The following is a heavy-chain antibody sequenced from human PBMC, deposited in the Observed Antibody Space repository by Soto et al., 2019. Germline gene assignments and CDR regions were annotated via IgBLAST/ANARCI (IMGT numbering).Heavy chain of an antibody. Sequence: QVQLVQSGAEVKKPGSSVKVSCKASGGTFGSYAISWVRQAPGQGLEWMGGIIPIFGTANYAQKFQGRVTITADESTSTAYMELSSLRSEDTAVNYCARDPSGYSYGKEFDYWGQGTLVTVSS. V-gene: IGHV1-69*12. CDR3: ARDPSGYSYGKEFDY. D-gene: IGHD5-18*01. CDR1: GGTFGSYA. CDR2: IIPIFGTA. J-gene: IGHJ4*02.